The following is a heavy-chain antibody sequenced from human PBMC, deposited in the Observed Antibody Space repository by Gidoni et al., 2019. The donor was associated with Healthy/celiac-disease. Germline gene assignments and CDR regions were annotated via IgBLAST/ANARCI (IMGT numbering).Heavy chain of an antibody. CDR3: ARYSSSWYGESWYFDY. CDR2: INHSGST. D-gene: IGHD6-13*01. Sequence: QVQLQQWGAGLLKPSETLSLTCAVYGGSFSGYYWSWIRQPPGKGLEWIGEINHSGSTNYNPSLKSRVTISVDTSKNQFSLKLSSVTAADTAVYYCARYSSSWYGESWYFDYWGQGTLVTVSS. J-gene: IGHJ4*02. V-gene: IGHV4-34*01. CDR1: GGSFSGYY.